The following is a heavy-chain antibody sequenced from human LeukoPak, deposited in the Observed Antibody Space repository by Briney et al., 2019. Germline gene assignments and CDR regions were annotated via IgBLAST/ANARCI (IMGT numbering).Heavy chain of an antibody. CDR2: ISAYNGYT. J-gene: IGHJ4*02. D-gene: IGHD1-26*01. CDR1: GYTFTSYD. Sequence: ASVKVSCKASGYTFTSYDIRWVRQAPGQGLEWMGWISAYNGYTNYAQNFQGRVTTTTDTSTSTAFMELRSLTSDDTAVYYCARSEGATRNRAHDYWGQGTLVTVSS. CDR3: ARSEGATRNRAHDY. V-gene: IGHV1-18*01.